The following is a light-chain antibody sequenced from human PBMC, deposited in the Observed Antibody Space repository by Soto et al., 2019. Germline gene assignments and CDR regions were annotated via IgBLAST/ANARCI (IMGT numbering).Light chain of an antibody. Sequence: DIQMTHSPSSLSASVGDRVTITCRASQGIRHYLAWYQQKPGKVPKLLIYEASNLQSGGPSRFRGGGSGTEFTLTISSLQPEDVATYYCQNFDSAPQTFGQGTKV. J-gene: IGKJ1*01. CDR2: EAS. CDR1: QGIRHY. CDR3: QNFDSAPQT. V-gene: IGKV1-27*01.